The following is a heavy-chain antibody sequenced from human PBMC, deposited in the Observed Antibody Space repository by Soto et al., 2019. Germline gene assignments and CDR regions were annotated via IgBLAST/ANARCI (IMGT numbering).Heavy chain of an antibody. CDR1: GFTFDDYA. CDR2: ISWNSGSI. V-gene: IGHV3-9*01. D-gene: IGHD6-13*01. J-gene: IGHJ4*02. Sequence: GGSLRLSCAASGFTFDDYAMHWVRQAPGKGLEWVSGISWNSGSIGYADSVKGRFTISRDNAKNSLYLQMNSLRAEDTALYYCAKDGEIAAATPTTFDYWGQGTLVTVSS. CDR3: AKDGEIAAATPTTFDY.